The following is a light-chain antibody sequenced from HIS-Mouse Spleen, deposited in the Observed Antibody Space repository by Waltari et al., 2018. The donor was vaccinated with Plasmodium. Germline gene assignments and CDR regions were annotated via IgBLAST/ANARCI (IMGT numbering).Light chain of an antibody. J-gene: IGLJ1*01. CDR3: CSYAGSYTYV. CDR2: DVS. V-gene: IGLV2-11*01. CDR1: SIDFGCFYY. Sequence: QSALTQPRSVSGSPGQSVTIFCTGTSIDFGCFYYVSWYQPLPGKAPKLMIYDVSKRPSGVPDRFSGSKSGNTASLTISGLQAEDEADYYCCSYAGSYTYVFGTGTKVTVL.